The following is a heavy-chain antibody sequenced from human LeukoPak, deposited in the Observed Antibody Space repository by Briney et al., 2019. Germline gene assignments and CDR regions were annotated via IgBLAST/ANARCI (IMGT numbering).Heavy chain of an antibody. D-gene: IGHD3-10*01. CDR1: GFTFSSYG. J-gene: IGHJ6*02. CDR2: IWYDGSNK. CDR3: ARDLAISPVYGWDYYGMDV. V-gene: IGHV3-33*01. Sequence: GRSLRLSCAASGFTFSSYGMHWVRQAPGKGLEWVAVIWYDGSNKYYADSVKGRFTISRDNSKNTLYLQMNSLRAEDTAVYYCARDLAISPVYGWDYYGMDVWGQGTTVTVSS.